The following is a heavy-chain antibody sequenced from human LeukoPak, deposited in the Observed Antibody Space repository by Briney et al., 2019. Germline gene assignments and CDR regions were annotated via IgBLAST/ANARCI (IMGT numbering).Heavy chain of an antibody. CDR3: ARHSHFDSGDSYSPNDF. CDR2: INTNTGNP. D-gene: IGHD3-22*01. J-gene: IGHJ4*02. CDR1: GYTFTHYA. Sequence: VASVKVSCKASGYTFTHYAMTWVRQAPGQGLEWMGWINTNTGNPRYAQGFTGRFVFSLDTSVSTAYLQISSLKASDTAMYYCARHSHFDSGDSYSPNDFWGQGTLVTVSS. V-gene: IGHV7-4-1*02.